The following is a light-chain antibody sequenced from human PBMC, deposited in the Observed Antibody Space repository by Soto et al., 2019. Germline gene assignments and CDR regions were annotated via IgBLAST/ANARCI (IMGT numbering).Light chain of an antibody. CDR2: DAS. V-gene: IGKV1-5*01. CDR1: QSISSW. J-gene: IGKJ1*01. Sequence: DIQMTQSPSALSAAVGDRVTITFRSSQSISSWLAWYQQKPGKAPKLLIYDASSLESGVPSRFSGSGSGTEFTLTISSLQPEDFATYYCQQYNSYSRTFGQGTKVDIK. CDR3: QQYNSYSRT.